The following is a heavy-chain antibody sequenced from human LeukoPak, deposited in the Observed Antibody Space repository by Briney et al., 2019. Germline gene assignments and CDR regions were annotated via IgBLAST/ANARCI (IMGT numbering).Heavy chain of an antibody. CDR3: AKDGTDGYNWGY. Sequence: GGSLRLSCAASGFTFSDYYMSWIRQAPGKGLEWVSYISSSGSTIYYADSVKGRFTISRDNSKNTLYLQMNSLRAEDTAVYYCAKDGTDGYNWGYWGQGTLVTVSS. D-gene: IGHD5-24*01. CDR1: GFTFSDYY. V-gene: IGHV3-11*01. J-gene: IGHJ4*02. CDR2: ISSSGSTI.